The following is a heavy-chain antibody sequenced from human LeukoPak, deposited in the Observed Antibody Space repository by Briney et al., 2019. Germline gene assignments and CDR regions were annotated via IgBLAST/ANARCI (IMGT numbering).Heavy chain of an antibody. CDR1: GFTFDDYG. V-gene: IGHV3-20*04. CDR2: INWNGGST. D-gene: IGHD3-10*01. CDR3: ARRRVTFIRGVGITSYYFDY. Sequence: GGSLRLSCGDSGFTFDDYGFSWVRQAPGNGLEWLSGINWNGGSTGYADSVKGRFTISRDNAKNSLYLQMNSLRAEDTALYYCARRRVTFIRGVGITSYYFDYWGQGALVTVSS. J-gene: IGHJ4*02.